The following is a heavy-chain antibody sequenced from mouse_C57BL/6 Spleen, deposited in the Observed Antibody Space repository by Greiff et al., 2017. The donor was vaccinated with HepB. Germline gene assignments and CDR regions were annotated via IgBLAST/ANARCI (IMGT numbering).Heavy chain of an antibody. J-gene: IGHJ2*01. V-gene: IGHV1-50*01. D-gene: IGHD1-1*01. CDR1: GYTFTSYW. CDR3: ARQGGSSYYFDY. Sequence: VQLQQPGAELVKPGASVKLSCKASGYTFTSYWMQWVKQRPGQGLEWIGEIDPSDSYTNYNQKFKGKATLTVDTSSSTAYMQLSSLTSEDSAVYYCARQGGSSYYFDYWGQGTTLTVSS. CDR2: IDPSDSYT.